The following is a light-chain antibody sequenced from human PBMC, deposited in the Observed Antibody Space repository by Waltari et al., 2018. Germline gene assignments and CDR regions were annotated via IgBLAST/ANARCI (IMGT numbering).Light chain of an antibody. CDR1: VWGKYN. CDR2: KDN. J-gene: IGLJ2*01. Sequence: SYDLTQPSSVSVSPGQTATITCSGDVWGKYNGRWFQQKPGQAPVVVIYKDNKRHSGIPERFSGSSSGTTITLTISGAQVEDEADYYCYSATDNNLVFGGGSRLTVL. V-gene: IGLV3-27*01. CDR3: YSATDNNLV.